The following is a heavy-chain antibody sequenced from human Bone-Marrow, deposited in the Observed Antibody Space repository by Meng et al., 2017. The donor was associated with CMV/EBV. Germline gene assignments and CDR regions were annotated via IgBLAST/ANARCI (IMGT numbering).Heavy chain of an antibody. V-gene: IGHV1-46*01. CDR1: GFTFTTCL. CDR3: ARVPTRTTVTTFDF. Sequence: SVKVSCKASGFTFTTCLMHWVRQAPGQGLEWMGMINPSGGSTAYAQKFQGRVTMTRDTSTSTVYMELSSLRSEDTAVYYCARVPTRTTVTTFDFWGQGTLVTVSS. J-gene: IGHJ4*02. D-gene: IGHD4-11*01. CDR2: INPSGGST.